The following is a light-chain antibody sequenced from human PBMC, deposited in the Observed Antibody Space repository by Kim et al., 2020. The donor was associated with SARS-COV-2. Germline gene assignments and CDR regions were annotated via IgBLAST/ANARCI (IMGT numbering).Light chain of an antibody. Sequence: SPGERATLSCRPSQSARSGDLACYQQTPGQAPRLLIYAASTWATGIADRFSGSGSGTDFTLTISRLEPEDVAVYYCQQYGSSPWTFGQGTKVEIK. V-gene: IGKV3-20*01. J-gene: IGKJ1*01. CDR3: QQYGSSPWT. CDR2: AAS. CDR1: QSARSGD.